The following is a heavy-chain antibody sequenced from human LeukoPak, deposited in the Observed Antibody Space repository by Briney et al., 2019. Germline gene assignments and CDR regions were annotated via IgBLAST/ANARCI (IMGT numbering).Heavy chain of an antibody. CDR1: GYTFTSYG. J-gene: IGHJ6*02. Sequence: GASVKVSCKASGYTFTSYGISWVRQATGQGLEWMGWMNPNSGNTGYAQKFQGRVTMTRNTSISTAYMELSSLRSEDTAVYYCARPNLVQWLVAPEVNYYYGMDVWGQGTTVTVSS. D-gene: IGHD6-19*01. CDR2: MNPNSGNT. CDR3: ARPNLVQWLVAPEVNYYYGMDV. V-gene: IGHV1-8*02.